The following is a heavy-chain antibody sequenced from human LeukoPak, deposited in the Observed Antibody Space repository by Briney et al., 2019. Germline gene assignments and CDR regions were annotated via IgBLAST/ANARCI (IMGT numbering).Heavy chain of an antibody. CDR2: IWYDGSNK. CDR1: GFTFSNYA. Sequence: GGSLRLSCAASGFTFSNYAMHWVRQAPGKGLEWVAVIWYDGSNKYYADSVKGRFTISRDNSKNTLYLQMNSLRAEDTAVYYCARDNHVGATYFHYYYGMDVWGQGTTVTVSS. V-gene: IGHV3-33*08. CDR3: ARDNHVGATYFHYYYGMDV. J-gene: IGHJ6*02. D-gene: IGHD1-26*01.